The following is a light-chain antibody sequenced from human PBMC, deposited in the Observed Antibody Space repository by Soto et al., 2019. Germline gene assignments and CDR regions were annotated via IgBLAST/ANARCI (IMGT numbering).Light chain of an antibody. CDR1: QSVSSNY. Sequence: EIVLTQSPGTLSLSPGERATLSCRASQSVSSNYLAWYQQKPGQAPRLLIFGASNRASGISDRISGSGSGTDFTLTISRLEPEDFAVYYCQQYGSSPTTFGQGTKVEIK. J-gene: IGKJ1*01. CDR2: GAS. CDR3: QQYGSSPTT. V-gene: IGKV3-20*01.